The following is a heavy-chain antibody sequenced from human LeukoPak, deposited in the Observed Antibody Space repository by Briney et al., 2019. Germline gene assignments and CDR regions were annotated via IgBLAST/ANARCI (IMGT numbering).Heavy chain of an antibody. Sequence: GGSLRLSCAASGFTFSSYGMHWVRQAPGKGLEWVAVISYDGSNKYYADSVKGRFTISRDNSKNTLYLQMNSLRAEDTAVYYCAKDGPLTGTNFDYWGQGTLVTVSS. D-gene: IGHD1/OR15-1a*01. CDR3: AKDGPLTGTNFDY. CDR2: ISYDGSNK. J-gene: IGHJ4*02. CDR1: GFTFSSYG. V-gene: IGHV3-30*18.